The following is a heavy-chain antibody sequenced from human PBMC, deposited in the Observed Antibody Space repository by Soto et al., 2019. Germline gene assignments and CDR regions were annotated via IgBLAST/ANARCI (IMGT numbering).Heavy chain of an antibody. CDR1: GGYVTPSVYY. D-gene: IGHD3-22*01. CDR2: VYYSGTT. CDR3: AKGTNYYDSNGYFDY. V-gene: IGHV4-39*07. Sequence: ENLSITCTVSGGYVTPSVYYWGWIRQPPGKGLEWIGSVYYSGTTSYNPSLKSRVTISVDTSKNQFSLNLNTLRAEDTAVYYCAKGTNYYDSNGYFDYLGQGTLVTVSS. J-gene: IGHJ4*02.